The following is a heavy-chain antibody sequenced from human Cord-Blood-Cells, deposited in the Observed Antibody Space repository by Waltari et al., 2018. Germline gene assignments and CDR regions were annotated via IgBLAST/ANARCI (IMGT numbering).Heavy chain of an antibody. Sequence: QVQLVQSGAEVKKPGASVKVSCKASGYTFTGYYMHWVRQAPGQGLEWMGWINPNSGGTNYAQKFQGRVTITRETSISTAYMELSRLRSDDTAVYYCATATYYYDSSGYPDYYYGMDVWGQGTTVTVSS. V-gene: IGHV1-2*02. D-gene: IGHD3-22*01. CDR1: GYTFTGYY. CDR2: INPNSGGT. J-gene: IGHJ6*02. CDR3: ATATYYYDSSGYPDYYYGMDV.